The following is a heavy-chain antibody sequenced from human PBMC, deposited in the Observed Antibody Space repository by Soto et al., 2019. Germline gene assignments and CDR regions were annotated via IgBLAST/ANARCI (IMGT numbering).Heavy chain of an antibody. CDR3: ARHPERIAQIGWFDP. V-gene: IGHV3-48*01. CDR1: GFNFSSYS. CDR2: ISSSSSTI. Sequence: PGGSLSLSCAASGFNFSSYSMNWVRQAPGKGLEWVSYISSSSSTIYYADSVKGRFTISRDNAKNSLYLQMNSLRAEDTAVYYCARHPERIAQIGWFDPWGQGTLVTVSS. J-gene: IGHJ5*02. D-gene: IGHD6-13*01.